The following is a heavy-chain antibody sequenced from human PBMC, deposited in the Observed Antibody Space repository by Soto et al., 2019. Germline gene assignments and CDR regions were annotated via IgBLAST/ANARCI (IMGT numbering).Heavy chain of an antibody. CDR2: VAPIDSDT. CDR1: GYSFINFW. J-gene: IGHJ4*02. Sequence: EVRLVQSGTEVKKPGESLKISCQASGYSFINFWVGWVRQMPGKGLEWMGIVAPIDSDTRYSPSFQGQVTISVDRSXXXXXXXXXXXXXXXXXXXXXXXXXXMVRAVTLDHWGQGTLVTVSS. D-gene: IGHD3-10*01. CDR3: XXXXXMVRAVTLDH. V-gene: IGHV5-51*03.